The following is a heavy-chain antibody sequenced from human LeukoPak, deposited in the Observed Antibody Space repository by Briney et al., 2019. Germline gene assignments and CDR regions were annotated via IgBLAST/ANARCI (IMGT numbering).Heavy chain of an antibody. CDR3: ARDGPPSYGHKPDKYFDL. J-gene: IGHJ2*01. V-gene: IGHV4-59*01. Sequence: PSETLSLTCTVSGGSISSYYWSWIRQPPGEGLEWIGYIYYSGSTNYNPSLKSRVTISVDTSKNQFSLKLSSVTAADTAVYYCARDGPPSYGHKPDKYFDLSGRGTLVTVSS. D-gene: IGHD4-17*01. CDR2: IYYSGST. CDR1: GGSISSYY.